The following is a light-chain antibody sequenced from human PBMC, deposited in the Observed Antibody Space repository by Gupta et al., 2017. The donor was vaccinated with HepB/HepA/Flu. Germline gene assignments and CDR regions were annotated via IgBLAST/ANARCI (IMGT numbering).Light chain of an antibody. V-gene: IGLV3-1*01. CDR1: KLGDKY. Sequence: YELTQPPSVSVSPGQTARTTCSGDKLGDKYACWYQQKPGQSPVLVIYQDSKRPSGIPERFSGSNSGNTATLTISGTQAMDEADYYCQAWDSSNVVFGGGTKLTVL. CDR3: QAWDSSNVV. J-gene: IGLJ2*01. CDR2: QDS.